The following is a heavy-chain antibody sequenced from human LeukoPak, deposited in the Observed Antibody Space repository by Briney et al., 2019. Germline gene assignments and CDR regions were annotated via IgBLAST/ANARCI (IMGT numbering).Heavy chain of an antibody. Sequence: ASVKVSCKESGYSFTDYYMHWVRQAPGQGLEWMGWINPKSGDTKYAQKFQGRITMTRDTSISTSYMELSRLRSDDTAAYYCARERCTTAGCDKSFDSWGQGTLITVSS. J-gene: IGHJ4*02. CDR1: GYSFTDYY. CDR3: ARERCTTAGCDKSFDS. D-gene: IGHD2-2*02. CDR2: INPKSGDT. V-gene: IGHV1-2*02.